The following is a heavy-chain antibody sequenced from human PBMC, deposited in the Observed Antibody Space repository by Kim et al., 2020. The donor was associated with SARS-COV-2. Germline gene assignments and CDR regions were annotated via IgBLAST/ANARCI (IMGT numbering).Heavy chain of an antibody. CDR1: GYTFTSNA. Sequence: ASVKVSCKASGYTFTSNAMHWVRQAPGQRLEWMGWINTGNGNTKYSQKFQGRVTITRDTSASTAYMEVSSLRSEDTAVYYCAKDRGYDYYYGMDVWGQGTTVTVSS. CDR2: INTGNGNT. V-gene: IGHV1-3*04. D-gene: IGHD3-10*01. J-gene: IGHJ6*02. CDR3: AKDRGYDYYYGMDV.